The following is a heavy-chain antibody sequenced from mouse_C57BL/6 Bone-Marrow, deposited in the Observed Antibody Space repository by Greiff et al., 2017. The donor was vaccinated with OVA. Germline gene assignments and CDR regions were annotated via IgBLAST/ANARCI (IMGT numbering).Heavy chain of an antibody. J-gene: IGHJ2*01. Sequence: QVQLKQPGAELVKPGASVKLSCKASGYTFTSYWMHWVKQRPGQGLEWIGMIHPNSGSTNYNEKFKSKATLTVDKSSSTAYMQLSSLTSEDSAVYYCARAYYSNYVPFDYWGQGTTLTVSS. CDR3: ARAYYSNYVPFDY. CDR2: IHPNSGST. D-gene: IGHD2-5*01. V-gene: IGHV1-64*01. CDR1: GYTFTSYW.